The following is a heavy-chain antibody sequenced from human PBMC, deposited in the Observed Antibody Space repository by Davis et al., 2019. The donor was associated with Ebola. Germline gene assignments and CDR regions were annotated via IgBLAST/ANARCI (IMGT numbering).Heavy chain of an antibody. J-gene: IGHJ6*02. CDR1: GYTFTSYD. Sequence: ASVPVPCKASGYTFTSYDINWVRQAPRQGLEWMGWMNPNSGNTGYAQKFQGRVTMTRNNSISTAYMELSSRRSEDTAVYYCAGLTGGLNYYGMDVWGQGTTVTVSS. V-gene: IGHV1-8*01. CDR3: AGLTGGLNYYGMDV. D-gene: IGHD2-8*02. CDR2: MNPNSGNT.